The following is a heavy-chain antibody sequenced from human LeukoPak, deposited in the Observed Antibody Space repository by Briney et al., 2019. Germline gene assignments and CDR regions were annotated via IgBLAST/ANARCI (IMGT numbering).Heavy chain of an antibody. V-gene: IGHV4-59*01. CDR3: ARSPSMVRGVIYWFDP. CDR1: GGSISSYY. CDR2: IYYSGST. Sequence: SETLSLTCTVSGGSISSYYWSWIRQPPGKGLEWLGYIYYSGSTNYNPSLKSRVTISVDTSKNQFSLKLSSLTAADTAVYYCARSPSMVRGVIYWFDPWGQGTLVTVSS. J-gene: IGHJ5*02. D-gene: IGHD3-10*01.